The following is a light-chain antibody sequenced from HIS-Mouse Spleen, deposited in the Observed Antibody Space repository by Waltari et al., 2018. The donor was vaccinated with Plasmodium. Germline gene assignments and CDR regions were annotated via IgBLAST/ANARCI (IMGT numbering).Light chain of an antibody. V-gene: IGLV2-23*01. CDR1: RSDVGRYNL. CDR2: EGS. J-gene: IGLJ1*01. CDR3: CSYAGSSTYV. Sequence: QSALTQPASVSGSPGQSITISCPGTRSDVGRYNLVSWYQQPPGKAPKLMIYEGSKRPSGVSNRFSGSKSGNTASLTISGLQAEDEADYYCCSYAGSSTYVFGTGTKVTVL.